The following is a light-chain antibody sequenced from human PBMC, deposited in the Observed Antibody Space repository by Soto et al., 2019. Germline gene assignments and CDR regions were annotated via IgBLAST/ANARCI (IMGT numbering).Light chain of an antibody. CDR1: NIGSKS. J-gene: IGLJ1*01. Sequence: SYDRNLPPSLSVAPGQTARVTCGVKNIGSKSVHWYQQKPGQAPVLVVYDDSDRPSGIPERFSGSNSGNTATLTISRVEAGDEADYYCQAWDSSSDHYVFGTGTKVTVL. V-gene: IGLV3-21*02. CDR3: QAWDSSSDHYV. CDR2: DDS.